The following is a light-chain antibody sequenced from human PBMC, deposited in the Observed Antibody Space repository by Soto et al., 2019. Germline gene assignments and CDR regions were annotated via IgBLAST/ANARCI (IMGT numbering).Light chain of an antibody. V-gene: IGKV3-20*01. CDR2: GAS. J-gene: IGKJ1*01. Sequence: EIVLTQSPGTLSLSPGERATLSCRASQSISSSYLAWYQQKPGQAPRLLIYGASSRATGIPDRFSGSGSGTDFTLTISRLEPEDFAVYYCQQYGSSREFGQGTKV. CDR3: QQYGSSRE. CDR1: QSISSSY.